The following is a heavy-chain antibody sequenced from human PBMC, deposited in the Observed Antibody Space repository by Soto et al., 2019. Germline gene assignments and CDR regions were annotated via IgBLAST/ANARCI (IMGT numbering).Heavy chain of an antibody. D-gene: IGHD2-2*01. J-gene: IGHJ4*02. CDR2: ISGDGRTA. CDR1: GFPFSSYW. Sequence: PGGSLSLSCAASGFPFSSYWMHWVRQAPGKGLVWVSKISGDGRTATYADSVKARFTISRDNAKNTLYLQMSNLRAEDAALYYCARLYCSDTSCYEKYFDYWGQGTLVTVSS. V-gene: IGHV3-74*01. CDR3: ARLYCSDTSCYEKYFDY.